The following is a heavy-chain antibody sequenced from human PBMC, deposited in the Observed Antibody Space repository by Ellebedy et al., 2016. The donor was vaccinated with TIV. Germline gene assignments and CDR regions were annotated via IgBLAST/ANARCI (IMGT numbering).Heavy chain of an antibody. J-gene: IGHJ5*02. D-gene: IGHD1-14*01. CDR3: ARVRGIHNKNWFDH. CDR1: AGSISNYY. Sequence: SETLSLTCTLSAGSISNYYWTWVRQPPGRGLEWIAYVYHTGSTNYNPSLKSRVTISIDTSKNQFSLRLNSVTAADTAVYYCARVRGIHNKNWFDHWGRGTLVTVSS. V-gene: IGHV4-59*01. CDR2: VYHTGST.